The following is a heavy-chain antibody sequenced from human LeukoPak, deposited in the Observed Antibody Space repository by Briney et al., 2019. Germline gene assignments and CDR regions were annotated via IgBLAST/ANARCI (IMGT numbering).Heavy chain of an antibody. CDR3: ARVLRITMVRGADTFDY. Sequence: ASVKVSCKASGYTFTGYYMHWARQAPGQGLEWMGRINPNSGGTNYAQKFQGRVTMTRDTSISTAYMELSRLRSDDTAVYYCARVLRITMVRGADTFDYWGQGTLVTVSS. CDR2: INPNSGGT. J-gene: IGHJ4*02. D-gene: IGHD3-10*01. CDR1: GYTFTGYY. V-gene: IGHV1-2*06.